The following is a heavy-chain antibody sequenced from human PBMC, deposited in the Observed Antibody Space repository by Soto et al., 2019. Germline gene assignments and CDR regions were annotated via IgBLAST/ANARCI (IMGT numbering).Heavy chain of an antibody. V-gene: IGHV3-73*02. CDR3: TRQHLDVPVASAIDY. CDR1: GFTFSGST. Sequence: EVQLVESGGGLVQPGGSLKLSCAASGFTFSGSTIHWVRQTSGKGVEWVGRIPSKTNTYATAYAASVKGRFTISRDDSKNTAYLQMNSLKTEDTAVYYCTRQHLDVPVASAIDYWGQGTLVTVSS. CDR2: IPSKTNTYAT. J-gene: IGHJ4*02. D-gene: IGHD6-19*01.